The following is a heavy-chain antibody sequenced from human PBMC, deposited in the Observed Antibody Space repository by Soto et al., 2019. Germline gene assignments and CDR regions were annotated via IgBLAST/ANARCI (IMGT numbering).Heavy chain of an antibody. CDR2: INHVGNT. J-gene: IGHJ4*02. CDR1: GGSFSGHY. V-gene: IGHV4-34*01. D-gene: IGHD3-10*01. Sequence: VQLQQRGAGLLKPSETLSLTCAVFGGSFSGHYWSWIRQPPGKGLEWVGKINHVGNTKYNPSLKSRVTISLETSKNQFSLKLSSVTAADTAVYYCARGGGEVRYWGQGTLVTVSS. CDR3: ARGGGEVRY.